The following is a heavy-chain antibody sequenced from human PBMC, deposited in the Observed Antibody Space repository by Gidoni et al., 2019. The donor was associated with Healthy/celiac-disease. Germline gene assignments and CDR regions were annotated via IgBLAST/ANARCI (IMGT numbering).Heavy chain of an antibody. CDR2: ISSSSSYT. J-gene: IGHJ4*02. D-gene: IGHD5-12*01. CDR1: GFTFSDYY. CDR3: ARGGRWLRYPLDY. Sequence: QVQLVESGGGLVKPGGSLRLSCAAYGFTFSDYYMSWIRQAPGKGLEWVSYISSSSSYTNYADSVKGRFTISRDNAKNSLYLQMNSLRAEDTAVYYCARGGRWLRYPLDYWGQGTLVTVSS. V-gene: IGHV3-11*05.